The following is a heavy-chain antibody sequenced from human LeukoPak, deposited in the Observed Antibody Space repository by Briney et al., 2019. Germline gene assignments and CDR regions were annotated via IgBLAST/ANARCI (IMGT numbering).Heavy chain of an antibody. CDR1: GGSISSYY. CDR2: IYYSGST. J-gene: IGHJ4*02. V-gene: IGHV4-59*12. Sequence: SSETLSLTCTVSGGSISSYYWSWIRQPPGKGLEWIGYIYYSGSTNYNPSLKSRVTISVDTSKNQFSLKLSSVTAADTAVYYCARVGYYDSSGYYSPYFDYWGQGTLVTVSS. CDR3: ARVGYYDSSGYYSPYFDY. D-gene: IGHD3-22*01.